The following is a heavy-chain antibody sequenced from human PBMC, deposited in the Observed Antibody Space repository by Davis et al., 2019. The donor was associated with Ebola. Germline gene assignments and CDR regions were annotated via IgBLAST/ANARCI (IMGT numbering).Heavy chain of an antibody. CDR1: GGTFTSYA. V-gene: IGHV1-8*02. J-gene: IGHJ6*02. CDR2: MNPNSGNT. D-gene: IGHD5-12*01. Sequence: AASVKVSCKASGGTFTSYAISWVRQAPGQGLEWMGWMNPNSGNTGYAQKFQGRVTMTRNTSISTAYMELSSLRSEDTAVYYCARRGSGYDYYSYYYYGMDVWGQGTTVTVSS. CDR3: ARRGSGYDYYSYYYYGMDV.